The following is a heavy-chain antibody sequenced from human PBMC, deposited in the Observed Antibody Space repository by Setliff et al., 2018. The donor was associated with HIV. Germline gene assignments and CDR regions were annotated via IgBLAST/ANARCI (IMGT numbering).Heavy chain of an antibody. Sequence: GGSLRLSCAASGFTFNTYSMNWVRQAPGKGLEWVSYISSGSRTIYYADSVKGRFTISRDNAKNSLFLRMSRLRVEDTARYYCARDRTYYDILTGYYGLDYWGQGTLVTVSS. D-gene: IGHD3-9*01. CDR3: ARDRTYYDILTGYYGLDY. V-gene: IGHV3-48*01. CDR2: ISSGSRTI. J-gene: IGHJ4*02. CDR1: GFTFNTYS.